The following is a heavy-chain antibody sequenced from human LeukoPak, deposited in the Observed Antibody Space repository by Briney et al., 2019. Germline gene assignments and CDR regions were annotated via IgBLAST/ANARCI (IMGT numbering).Heavy chain of an antibody. CDR3: ARVRLDGNFWSGYYPLDY. CDR1: GFTFSSYW. J-gene: IGHJ4*02. D-gene: IGHD3-3*01. Sequence: PGGSLRLSCAASGFTFSSYWMSWVRQAPGKGLEWVANKKQDGSETYYVDSVKGRFTISRGNAKNSLYLQMNSLRAEDTAVYYCARVRLDGNFWSGYYPLDYWGQGTLVTVSS. V-gene: IGHV3-7*01. CDR2: KKQDGSET.